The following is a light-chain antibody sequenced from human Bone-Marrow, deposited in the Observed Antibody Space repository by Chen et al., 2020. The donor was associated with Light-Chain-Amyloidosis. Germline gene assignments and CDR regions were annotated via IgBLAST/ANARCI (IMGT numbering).Light chain of an antibody. CDR2: RDT. CDR3: QSADSSGTYEVI. V-gene: IGLV3-25*03. J-gene: IGLJ2*01. CDR1: DWATKY. Sequence: SYELTQPPSVSVSPGRTDRLPCSGDDWATKYAYWYQQKPGQAPVLVIHRDTERPSGISERFSGSSSGTTATLTISGVQAEDEADYHCQSADSSGTYEVIFGGGTKLTVL.